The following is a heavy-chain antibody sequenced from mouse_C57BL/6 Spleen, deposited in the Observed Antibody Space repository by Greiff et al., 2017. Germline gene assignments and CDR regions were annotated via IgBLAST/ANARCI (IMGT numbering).Heavy chain of an antibody. CDR2: IHPNSGST. Sequence: QVQLQQPGAELVKPGASVKLSCKASGYTFTSYWMHWVKQRPGQGLEWIGMIHPNSGSTNYNEKFKSKATLTVDKSSSTAYMQLSSLTSEDSAVYSGARSPPCEYDGYWYFDVWGTGTTVTVSA. J-gene: IGHJ1*03. CDR1: GYTFTSYW. D-gene: IGHD2-4*01. V-gene: IGHV1-64*01. CDR3: ARSPPCEYDGYWYFDV.